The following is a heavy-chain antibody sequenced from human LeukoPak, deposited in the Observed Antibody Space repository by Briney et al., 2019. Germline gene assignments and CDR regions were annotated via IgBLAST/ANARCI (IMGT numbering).Heavy chain of an antibody. CDR3: ARGIFGVVNYYYYYGMDV. Sequence: SETLSLTCSVSGVSVSSGSYYWSWIRQPPGKGLEWIGHIFYSGSTNYNPSLKSRVTISVDTSKNQFSLKLSSVTAADTAVYYCARGIFGVVNYYYYYGMDVWGQGTTVTVSS. CDR1: GVSVSSGSYY. J-gene: IGHJ6*02. D-gene: IGHD3-3*01. CDR2: IFYSGST. V-gene: IGHV4-61*01.